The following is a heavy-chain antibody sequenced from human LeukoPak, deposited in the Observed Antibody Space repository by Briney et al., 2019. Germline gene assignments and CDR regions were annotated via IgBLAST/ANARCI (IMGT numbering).Heavy chain of an antibody. V-gene: IGHV3-66*02. CDR3: ASAAYCAGDCYALFDY. Sequence: PGGSLRLSCAASGFTVSSNYMSWVRQAPGKGLEWVSVIYSGGSTFYADSVKGRFTISRDNSKNTLYLQMNSLRAEDTAVYHCASAAYCAGDCYALFDYWGQGTLVTVSS. CDR1: GFTVSSNY. J-gene: IGHJ4*02. CDR2: IYSGGST. D-gene: IGHD2-21*02.